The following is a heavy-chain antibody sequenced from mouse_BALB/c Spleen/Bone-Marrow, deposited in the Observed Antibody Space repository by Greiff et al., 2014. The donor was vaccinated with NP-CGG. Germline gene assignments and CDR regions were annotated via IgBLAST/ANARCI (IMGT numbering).Heavy chain of an antibody. CDR3: TRPTIGTTYYAMDY. D-gene: IGHD2-14*01. V-gene: IGHV1S22*01. Sequence: LMESGSELVRPGASVKLSCKASGYTFTSYWMHWVKQRPGQGLEWIGNIYPGSGSTNYDEKFRSKATLTVDTSSSTAYMQLSSLTSEDSAVYYCTRPTIGTTYYAMDYWGQGTSVTVSS. CDR2: IYPGSGST. CDR1: GYTFTSYW. J-gene: IGHJ4*01.